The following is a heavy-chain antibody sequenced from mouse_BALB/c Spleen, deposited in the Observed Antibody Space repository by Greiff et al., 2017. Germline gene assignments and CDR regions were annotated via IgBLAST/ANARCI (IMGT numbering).Heavy chain of an antibody. CDR2: IYPSDSYT. D-gene: IGHD1-1*01. Sequence: VQLQQPGAELVRPGASVKLSCKASGYTFTSYWINWVKQRPGQGLEWIGNIYPSDSYTNYNQKFKDKATLTVDKSSSTAYMHLNSLTSEDSAVYYCARATTVVGGAMDYWGQGTSVTVSS. CDR1: GYTFTSYW. J-gene: IGHJ4*01. CDR3: ARATTVVGGAMDY. V-gene: IGHV1-69*02.